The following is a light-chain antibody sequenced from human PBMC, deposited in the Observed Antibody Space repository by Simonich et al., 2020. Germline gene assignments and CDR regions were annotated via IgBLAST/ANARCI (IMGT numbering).Light chain of an antibody. V-gene: IGKV6-21*02. Sequence: EIVLTQSPDFQSVTPKEKVPITCRANHSIGSSLHWYQQKPDQSPKLLIKYASQAISGGPSRVSGSGAGTDFTLTISSLQPEDFATYYCQQYYSTPITFGQGTRLEIK. CDR2: YAS. CDR3: QQYYSTPIT. J-gene: IGKJ5*01. CDR1: HSIGSS.